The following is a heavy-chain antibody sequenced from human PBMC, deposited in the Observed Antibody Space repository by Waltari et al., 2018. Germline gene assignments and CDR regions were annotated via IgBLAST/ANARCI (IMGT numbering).Heavy chain of an antibody. J-gene: IGHJ6*02. Sequence: QVQLVQSGAEVKKPGSSVKVYCKASGGTFSSYAISWVRKAPGQGLEWMGGIIPIFGTANYAQKFQGRVTITADESTSTAYMELSSLRSEDTAVYYCARGGAARPYYYYGMDVWGQGTTVTVSS. V-gene: IGHV1-69*01. CDR2: IIPIFGTA. CDR1: GGTFSSYA. D-gene: IGHD6-6*01. CDR3: ARGGAARPYYYYGMDV.